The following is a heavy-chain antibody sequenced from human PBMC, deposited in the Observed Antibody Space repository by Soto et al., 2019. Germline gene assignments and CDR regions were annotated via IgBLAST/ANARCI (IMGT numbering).Heavy chain of an antibody. CDR2: ISSSSSSI. V-gene: IGHV3-48*01. CDR1: GFTFSSYS. Sequence: GESLKISCAASGFTFSSYSMNWVRQAPGKGLEWVSYISSSSSSIYYADSVKGRFTISRDNAKNSLYLQMNSLSAEDTAVYYCARDQTGWTNYYYYMDVWGKGTTVTVSS. J-gene: IGHJ6*03. CDR3: ARDQTGWTNYYYYMDV. D-gene: IGHD6-19*01.